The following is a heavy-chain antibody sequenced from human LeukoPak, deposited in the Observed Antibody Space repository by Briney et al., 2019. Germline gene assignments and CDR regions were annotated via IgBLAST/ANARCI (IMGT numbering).Heavy chain of an antibody. V-gene: IGHV1-3*01. D-gene: IGHD6-13*01. CDR2: INAGNGNT. CDR3: ATADPTIAAAGTDYYYYGMDV. Sequence: ASVKVSCKASGYTFTSYAMHWVRQAPGQRLEWMGWINAGNGNTKYSQKFQGRVTITRDTSASTAYMELSSLRSEDTAVYYCATADPTIAAAGTDYYYYGMDVWGQGTTVTVSS. J-gene: IGHJ6*02. CDR1: GYTFTSYA.